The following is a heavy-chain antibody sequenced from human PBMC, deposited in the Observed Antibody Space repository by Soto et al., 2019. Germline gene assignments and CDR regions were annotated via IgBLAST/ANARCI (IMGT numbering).Heavy chain of an antibody. CDR2: ISYDGSNK. D-gene: IGHD2-15*01. CDR1: GFTFSSYG. Sequence: QVQLVESGGGVVQPGRSLRLSCAASGFTFSSYGMHWVRQAPGKGLEWVAVISYDGSNKYYADSVKGRFTISRDNSKNKLYLRVNSLRAEETAVYYCAKEAGGGSPGGQGTLVTVSS. J-gene: IGHJ4*02. V-gene: IGHV3-30*18. CDR3: AKEAGGGSP.